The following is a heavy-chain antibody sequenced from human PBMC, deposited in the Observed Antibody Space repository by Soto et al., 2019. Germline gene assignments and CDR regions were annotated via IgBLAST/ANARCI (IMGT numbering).Heavy chain of an antibody. Sequence: GGSLRLSCAASGFTFSSYSMNWVRQAPGKGLEWVSYISSSSSTIYYADSVKGRFTISRDNAKNSLYLQMNSLRAEDTAVYYCARDVSLEGIAAAGKKMPYYYYYMDVWGKGTTVTVSS. CDR1: GFTFSSYS. D-gene: IGHD6-13*01. V-gene: IGHV3-48*01. CDR2: ISSSSSTI. CDR3: ARDVSLEGIAAAGKKMPYYYYYMDV. J-gene: IGHJ6*03.